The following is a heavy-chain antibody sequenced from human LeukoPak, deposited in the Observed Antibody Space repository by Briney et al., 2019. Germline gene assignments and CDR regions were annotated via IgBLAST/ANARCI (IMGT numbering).Heavy chain of an antibody. D-gene: IGHD6-13*01. V-gene: IGHV1-8*01. CDR2: MNPNSGNT. CDR3: ARGSSSSWYYYYYYMDV. CDR1: GYTFTSYD. Sequence: ASVKVSCKASGYTFTSYDINWVRQATGQGLEWMGWMNPNSGNTGYAQKFQGRVTMTRNTSIRTAYMELSSLRSEDTAVYYCARGSSSSWYYYYYYMDVWGKGTTVTVSS. J-gene: IGHJ6*03.